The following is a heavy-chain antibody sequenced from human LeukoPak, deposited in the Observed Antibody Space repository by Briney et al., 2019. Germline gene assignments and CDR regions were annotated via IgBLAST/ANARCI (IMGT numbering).Heavy chain of an antibody. V-gene: IGHV3-33*01. D-gene: IGHD1-26*01. CDR2: IWYDGGNK. CDR1: GFTFSSYG. Sequence: GGSLRLSCAASGFTFSSYGMHWVRQAPGKGLEWVAVIWYDGGNKYYADSVKGRFTISRDNSKNTLYLQMNSLRAKGTAVYYCAREEWELRVAYYYYGMDVGGQGTTVTVSS. CDR3: AREEWELRVAYYYYGMDV. J-gene: IGHJ6*02.